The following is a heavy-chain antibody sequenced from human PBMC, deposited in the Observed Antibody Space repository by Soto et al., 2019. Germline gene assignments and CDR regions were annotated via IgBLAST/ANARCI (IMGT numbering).Heavy chain of an antibody. J-gene: IGHJ4*02. CDR3: AKGRGGSGSLTPRVDS. D-gene: IGHD3-10*01. CDR2: IRGGGDTT. Sequence: EVQLLESGGGLVQPGGSLRLSCAASGFTFNNYAMTWVRQAPGKGLEWVAAIRGGGDTTSYADSVKGRFTVSRDGSKNTLYLQMSSLRAEDTALYYCAKGRGGSGSLTPRVDSWGQGTLVTVSS. V-gene: IGHV3-23*01. CDR1: GFTFNNYA.